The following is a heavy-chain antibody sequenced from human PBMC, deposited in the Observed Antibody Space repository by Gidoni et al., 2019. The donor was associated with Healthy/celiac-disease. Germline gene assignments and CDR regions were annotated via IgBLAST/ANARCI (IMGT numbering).Heavy chain of an antibody. CDR3: ARVWGELLFSYFDY. J-gene: IGHJ4*02. CDR1: GYSFTSYW. CDR2: IYPGDSDT. V-gene: IGHV5-51*01. Sequence: EVQLVQSGAEVQKPGESLKISCKGSGYSFTSYWIGWVRQMPGKGLEWMGIIYPGDSDTRYSPSFQGQVTISAGKSISTAYLQWSSRKASETARYYCARVWGELLFSYFDYWGQGTLVTVSS. D-gene: IGHD3-10*01.